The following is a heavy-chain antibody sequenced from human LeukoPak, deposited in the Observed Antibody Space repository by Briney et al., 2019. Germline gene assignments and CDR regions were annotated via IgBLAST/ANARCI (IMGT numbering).Heavy chain of an antibody. CDR2: IYYSGST. Sequence: SETLSLTCTVSGGSISSYYWSWIRQPPGKGLEWIGYIYYSGSTNYNPSLKSRVTISVDTSKNQFSLKLSSVTAADTAVYYCARAFRMYALHNWFDPWGQGTLVTVSS. CDR1: GGSISSYY. D-gene: IGHD2-8*01. J-gene: IGHJ5*02. V-gene: IGHV4-59*01. CDR3: ARAFRMYALHNWFDP.